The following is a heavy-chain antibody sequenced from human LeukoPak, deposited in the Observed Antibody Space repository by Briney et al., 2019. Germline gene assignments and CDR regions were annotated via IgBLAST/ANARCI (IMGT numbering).Heavy chain of an antibody. Sequence: WASVKVSCKASGYSFTGYFMHWVRQAPGQGLEWMGWINPNSGVPNYAQKFQGRVTMTRYTAISTAYMELSGLRSDDPAVYYCARLYITMIRGINSEYYFDSWGQGTLVTVSS. J-gene: IGHJ4*02. CDR3: ARLYITMIRGINSEYYFDS. CDR1: GYSFTGYF. V-gene: IGHV1-2*02. D-gene: IGHD3-10*01. CDR2: INPNSGVP.